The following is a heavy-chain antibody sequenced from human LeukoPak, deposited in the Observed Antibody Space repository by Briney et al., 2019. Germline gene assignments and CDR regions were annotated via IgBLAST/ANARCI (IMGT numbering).Heavy chain of an antibody. Sequence: GGSLRLSCAASGFTFSSYEMNWVRQAPGKGLEWVSYISASGNTMYYGDSVKGRFTISRDNAKNSLYLQMNSLRAEDTAVYYCARDGSGSYDQWGQGTLVTVSS. D-gene: IGHD3-10*01. V-gene: IGHV3-48*03. J-gene: IGHJ4*02. CDR3: ARDGSGSYDQ. CDR2: ISASGNTM. CDR1: GFTFSSYE.